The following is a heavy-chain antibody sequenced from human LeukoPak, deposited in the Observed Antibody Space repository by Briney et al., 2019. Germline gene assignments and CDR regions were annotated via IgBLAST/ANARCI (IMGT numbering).Heavy chain of an antibody. V-gene: IGHV3-11*05. CDR2: ISGSSDT. CDR1: GFTFSDYY. D-gene: IGHD5-18*01. CDR3: ARVRGYSFGRPTGYFDY. J-gene: IGHJ4*02. Sequence: GGSLRLSCAASGFTFSDYYMSWIRQAPGKGLEWVSYISGSSDTNYADSVKGRFIISRDNAKNSLFLQMGSLRAEDTAVYYCARVRGYSFGRPTGYFDYWGQGTLVTVSS.